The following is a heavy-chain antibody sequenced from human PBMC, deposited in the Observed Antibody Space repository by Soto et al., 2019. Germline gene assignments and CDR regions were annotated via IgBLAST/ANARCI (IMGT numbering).Heavy chain of an antibody. CDR1: GYTFTIYY. D-gene: IGHD3-3*01. Sequence: QVQLVQSGAEVKEPGASVKVSCKASGYTFTIYYIHWVRQAPGQGLEWMGWINPDSGGTKYAQKFQGGVTMTRDTSISTLYMELSRPRSDDTAVYYCAREIRSGYYKYWYFDLWGRGTLVTVSS. V-gene: IGHV1-2*02. CDR2: INPDSGGT. CDR3: AREIRSGYYKYWYFDL. J-gene: IGHJ2*01.